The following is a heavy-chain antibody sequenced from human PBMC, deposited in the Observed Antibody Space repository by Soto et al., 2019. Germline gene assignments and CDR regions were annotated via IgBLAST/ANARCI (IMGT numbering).Heavy chain of an antibody. J-gene: IGHJ4*02. V-gene: IGHV3-7*01. CDR1: GFTFSSYW. CDR3: ARDASMNYDSSGYYYVY. CDR2: IKQDGSEK. D-gene: IGHD3-22*01. Sequence: GGSLRLSCAASGFTFSSYWMSWVRQAPGKGLEWVANIKQDGSEKYYVDSVKGRFTISRDNAKNSLYLQMNSLRAEDTAVYYCARDASMNYDSSGYYYVYWGQGTLVTVSS.